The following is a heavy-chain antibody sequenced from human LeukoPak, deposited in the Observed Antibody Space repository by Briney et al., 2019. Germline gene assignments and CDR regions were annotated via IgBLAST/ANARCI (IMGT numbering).Heavy chain of an antibody. V-gene: IGHV3-21*01. J-gene: IGHJ4*02. D-gene: IGHD3-22*01. CDR3: ARHGVITMIVAVFDC. CDR1: GFTFSSYS. Sequence: GGSLRLSCAASGFTFSSYSMNWVRQAPGKGLEWVSSISSSSSYIYYADSVKGRFTISRDNAKNSLYLQMNSLRAEDTAVYYCARHGVITMIVAVFDCWGQGTLVTVSS. CDR2: ISSSSSYI.